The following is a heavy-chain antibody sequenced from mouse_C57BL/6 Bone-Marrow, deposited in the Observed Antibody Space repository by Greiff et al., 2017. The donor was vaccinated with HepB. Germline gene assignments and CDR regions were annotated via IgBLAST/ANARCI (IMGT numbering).Heavy chain of an antibody. V-gene: IGHV1-81*01. CDR1: GYTFTSYG. CDR2: IYPRSGNT. CDR3: ARERLYYYGSSFAY. J-gene: IGHJ3*01. Sequence: QVQLQQSGAELARPGASVKLSCKASGYTFTSYGISWVKQRTGQGLEWIGEIYPRSGNTYYNVKFKGKATLTADKSSSTAYMELRSLTSEDSAVYFCARERLYYYGSSFAYWGQGTLVTVSA. D-gene: IGHD1-1*01.